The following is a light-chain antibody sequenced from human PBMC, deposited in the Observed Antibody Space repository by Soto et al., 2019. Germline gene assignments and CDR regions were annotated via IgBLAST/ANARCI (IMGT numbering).Light chain of an antibody. V-gene: IGKV1-39*01. CDR2: AAS. J-gene: IGKJ1*01. CDR3: QQSYSNTWT. Sequence: DFQMTQSPSTLSASVGDRVTITCRASQNIRSRLAWFQQTQGKAPKLLIYAASSLQSGVPSRFSGSGSETDFTLPISSLQPEDFSTYSCQQSYSNTWTFGQGTKVDIK. CDR1: QNIRSR.